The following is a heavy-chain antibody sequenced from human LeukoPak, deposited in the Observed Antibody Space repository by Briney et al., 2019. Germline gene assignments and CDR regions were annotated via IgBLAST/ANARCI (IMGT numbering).Heavy chain of an antibody. Sequence: SETLSLTCSVSGGSISDYFWSWVRQPPGRGLEWIGEINQSGSSTYNPSLKSRVTMSVDTSKNQLSLKMTSVTAADTALYYCASIHQVRGSHTFDIWGQGTMVTVSS. CDR3: ASIHQVRGSHTFDI. J-gene: IGHJ3*02. CDR1: GGSISDYF. CDR2: INQSGSS. V-gene: IGHV4-34*01. D-gene: IGHD3-10*01.